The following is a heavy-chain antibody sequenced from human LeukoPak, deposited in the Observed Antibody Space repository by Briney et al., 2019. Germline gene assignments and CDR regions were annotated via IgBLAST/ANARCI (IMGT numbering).Heavy chain of an antibody. Sequence: PGGSLRLSCAASGFTFSNYSMNWVRQAPGKGLEWVSTISSSSSYIYYADSVKGRFTISRDNAKNSLYLQMNSLRAEDTAVYYCARDHYYDSSGYNGLFDPWGQGTLVTVSS. CDR3: ARDHYYDSSGYNGLFDP. CDR2: ISSSSSYI. CDR1: GFTFSNYS. J-gene: IGHJ5*02. D-gene: IGHD3-22*01. V-gene: IGHV3-21*01.